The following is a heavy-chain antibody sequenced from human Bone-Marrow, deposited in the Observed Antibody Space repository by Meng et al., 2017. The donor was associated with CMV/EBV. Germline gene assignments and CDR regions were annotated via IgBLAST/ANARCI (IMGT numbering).Heavy chain of an antibody. CDR1: GFTFSSYS. CDR2: ISSSSSYI. CDR3: ARDLFKQQLIPFDY. Sequence: GESLKIFCAASGFTFSSYSMNWVRQAPGKGLEWVSSISSSSSYIYYADSVKGRFTISRDNAKNSLYLQMNSLRAEDTAVYYCARDLFKQQLIPFDYWGQGTLVTVSS. J-gene: IGHJ4*02. D-gene: IGHD6-13*01. V-gene: IGHV3-21*01.